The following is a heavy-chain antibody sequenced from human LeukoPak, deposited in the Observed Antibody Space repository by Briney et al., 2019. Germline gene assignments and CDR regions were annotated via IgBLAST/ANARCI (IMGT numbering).Heavy chain of an antibody. CDR2: ISAYNGHT. V-gene: IGHV1-18*01. CDR3: ARRPGGYYYYYMDV. J-gene: IGHJ6*03. D-gene: IGHD3-10*01. CDR1: GYTFTSYG. Sequence: ASVKVSCKASGYTFTSYGISWVRQAPGQGLEWMGWISAYNGHTNHAQKVQGRVTMTTDTSTSTAYMELRSLTSDDTAVYYCARRPGGYYYYYMDVWGKGTTVTVSS.